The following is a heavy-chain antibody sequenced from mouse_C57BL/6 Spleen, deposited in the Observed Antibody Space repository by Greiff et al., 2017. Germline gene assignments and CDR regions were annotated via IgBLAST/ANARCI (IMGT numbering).Heavy chain of an antibody. CDR1: GFTFSSYA. D-gene: IGHD2-4*01. J-gene: IGHJ3*01. CDR2: ISSGGDYI. CDR3: TRDNDYDGFAY. Sequence: EVHLLESGEGLVKPGGSLKLSCAASGFTFSSYAMSWVRQTPEKRLEWVAYISSGGDYIYYADTVKGRFTISRDNARNTLYLQMSSLKSEDTAMYYCTRDNDYDGFAYWGQGTLVTVSA. V-gene: IGHV5-9-1*02.